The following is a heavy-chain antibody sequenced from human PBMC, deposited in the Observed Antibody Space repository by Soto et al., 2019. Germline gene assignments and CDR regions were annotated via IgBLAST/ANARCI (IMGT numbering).Heavy chain of an antibody. Sequence: QVQLVESGGGVVQPGRSLRLSCAASEFTFSNYAMHWVRQAPGKGLELVAVISWDGSNKYYADSVKGRITISRDNPKSTLNLHTSSQTGEETAVYYCAREGDSSGWYFDYWGPGTLVTVSS. CDR3: AREGDSSGWYFDY. CDR1: EFTFSNYA. J-gene: IGHJ4*02. D-gene: IGHD6-19*01. CDR2: ISWDGSNK. V-gene: IGHV3-30-3*01.